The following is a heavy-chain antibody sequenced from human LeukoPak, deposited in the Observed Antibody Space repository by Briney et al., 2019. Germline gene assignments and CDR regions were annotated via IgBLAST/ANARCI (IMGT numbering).Heavy chain of an antibody. J-gene: IGHJ5*02. CDR1: GGSFSGYY. CDR2: IYYSGST. D-gene: IGHD2-2*01. Sequence: SETLSLTCAVYGGSFSGYYWSWIRQPPGKGLEWIGSIYYSGSTYYNPSLKSRVTISVDTSKNQFSLKLSSVTAADTAVYYCARHRGYCSSTSCHEYNWFDPWGQGTLVTVSS. CDR3: ARHRGYCSSTSCHEYNWFDP. V-gene: IGHV4-34*01.